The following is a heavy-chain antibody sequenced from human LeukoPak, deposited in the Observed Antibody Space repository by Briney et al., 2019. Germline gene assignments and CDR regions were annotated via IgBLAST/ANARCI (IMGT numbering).Heavy chain of an antibody. D-gene: IGHD2-2*01. CDR3: ARAMPSSTYYFDS. J-gene: IGHJ4*02. CDR1: GFTFRHFA. CDR2: ISVSDGST. V-gene: IGHV3-23*01. Sequence: GGSLRLSCAASGFTFRHFAMNWFRQAPGEGLEWVSVISVSDGSTYYADSVRGRFTISRDNSKNTLFLQLNGLRAEDTAIYYCARAMPSSTYYFDSWGQGTLVTVSS.